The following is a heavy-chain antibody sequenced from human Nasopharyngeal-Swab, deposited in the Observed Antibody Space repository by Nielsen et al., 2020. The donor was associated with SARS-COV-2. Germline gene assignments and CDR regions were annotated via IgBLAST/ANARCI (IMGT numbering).Heavy chain of an antibody. CDR2: INHSGST. Sequence: SETLSLTCAVYGGSFSGYYWSWIRQPPGKGLEWIGEINHSGSTNYNPSLKSRVTISVDTSKNQFSLKLSSVTAADTAAYYCARGLKGFHTSHFDYWGQGTLVTVSS. J-gene: IGHJ4*02. CDR3: ARGLKGFHTSHFDY. CDR1: GGSFSGYY. V-gene: IGHV4-34*01.